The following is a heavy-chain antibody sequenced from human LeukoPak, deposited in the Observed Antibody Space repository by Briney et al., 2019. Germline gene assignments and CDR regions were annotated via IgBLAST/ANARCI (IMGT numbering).Heavy chain of an antibody. D-gene: IGHD3-10*01. Sequence: SVKVSRKASGGTFSSYAISWVRQAPGQGLEWMGRIIPIFGIANYAQKFQGRVTITADKSTSTAYMELSSLRSEDTAVYYCARAGSGDYYYYGMDVWGQGTTVTVSS. V-gene: IGHV1-69*04. J-gene: IGHJ6*02. CDR3: ARAGSGDYYYYGMDV. CDR2: IIPIFGIA. CDR1: GGTFSSYA.